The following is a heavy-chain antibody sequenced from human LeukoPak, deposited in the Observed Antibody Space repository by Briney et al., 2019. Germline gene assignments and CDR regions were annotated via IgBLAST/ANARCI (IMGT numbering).Heavy chain of an antibody. CDR1: GFTFSNYG. V-gene: IGHV3-30*18. CDR3: AKDSFPYGDYVAYFDY. D-gene: IGHD4-17*01. CDR2: MSYDGSNK. J-gene: IGHJ4*02. Sequence: GGSLRLSCAASGFTFSNYGMHWVRQAPGKGLEWVAVMSYDGSNKYYADSVKGRFTVSRDNSKNTLYLQMHSLRAEDTAVYYCAKDSFPYGDYVAYFDYWGQGTLVTVSS.